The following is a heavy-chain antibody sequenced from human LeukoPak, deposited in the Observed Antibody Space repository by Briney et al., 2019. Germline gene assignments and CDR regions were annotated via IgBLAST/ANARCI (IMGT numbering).Heavy chain of an antibody. CDR3: AIGYGSGSYYGFDY. CDR1: GYTFTSYD. CDR2: MNPNSGNT. V-gene: IGHV1-8*01. D-gene: IGHD3-10*01. J-gene: IGHJ4*02. Sequence: ASVTVSCKASGYTFTSYDINWVRQATGQGLEWMGWMNPNSGNTGYAQKFQGRVTMTRNTSISTAYMELSSLRSEDTAVYYCAIGYGSGSYYGFDYWGQGTLVTVSS.